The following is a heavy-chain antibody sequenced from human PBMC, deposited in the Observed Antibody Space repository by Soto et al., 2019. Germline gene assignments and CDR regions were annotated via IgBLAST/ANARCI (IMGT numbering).Heavy chain of an antibody. CDR2: IHSDGSRT. Sequence: EVQLVESGGGLVQPGGSLSLSCAASGFTFSYYWMHWIRLAPGQGLVWVSHIHSDGSRTTYADSVKGRFIISRDNAKNTVSLQMNSLRVEDTAVYFCARGDRGGFDLWGQGTMFTVSS. D-gene: IGHD2-21*02. CDR1: GFTFSYYW. CDR3: ARGDRGGFDL. J-gene: IGHJ3*01. V-gene: IGHV3-74*01.